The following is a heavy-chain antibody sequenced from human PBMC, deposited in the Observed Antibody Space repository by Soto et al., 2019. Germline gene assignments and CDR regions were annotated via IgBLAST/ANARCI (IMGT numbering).Heavy chain of an antibody. CDR3: ARSREIIASAGSFDY. CDR2: ISTGGGST. D-gene: IGHD6-25*01. J-gene: IGHJ4*02. Sequence: EVQLLESGGGLVQPGGSLRLSCAASGFTFSSHVMSWVRQAPGKGLEWVSGISTGGGSTDYADSVKGRLTISRDNSKNTLHLQMKSLRAEDTAVYYCARSREIIASAGSFDYWGQGTLVTVSS. CDR1: GFTFSSHV. V-gene: IGHV3-23*01.